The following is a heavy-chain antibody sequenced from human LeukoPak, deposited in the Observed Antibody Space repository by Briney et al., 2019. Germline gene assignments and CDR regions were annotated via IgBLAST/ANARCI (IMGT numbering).Heavy chain of an antibody. CDR2: IYPGDSDT. CDR1: GYSFSNYW. V-gene: IGHV5-51*01. D-gene: IGHD2-2*02. CDR3: ARQPYCSSTSCYRLGYYFDY. J-gene: IGHJ4*02. Sequence: VESLQIDCKGSGYSFSNYWIGWVRQMPGKGLEWMGIIYPGDSDTRYSPSFQGQVTISADKSISTAYLQWSSLKASDTAMFYCARQPYCSSTSCYRLGYYFDYWGQGTLGTVSS.